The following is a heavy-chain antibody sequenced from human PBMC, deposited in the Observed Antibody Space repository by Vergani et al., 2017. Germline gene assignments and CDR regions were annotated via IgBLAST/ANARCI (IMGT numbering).Heavy chain of an antibody. J-gene: IGHJ6*03. V-gene: IGHV3-30*18. CDR3: AKEEWGIAAAGATPGFYMDV. CDR2: ISYDGSNK. Sequence: QVQLVESGGGVVQPGRSLRLSCAASGFTFSSYGMHWVRQAPGKGLEWVAVISYDGSNKYYADSVKGRFTISRDNSKNTLYLQMNSLRAEDTAVYYCAKEEWGIAAAGATPGFYMDVWGK. CDR1: GFTFSSYG. D-gene: IGHD6-13*01.